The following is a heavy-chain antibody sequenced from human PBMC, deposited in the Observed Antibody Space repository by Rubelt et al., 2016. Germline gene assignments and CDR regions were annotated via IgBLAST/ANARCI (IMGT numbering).Heavy chain of an antibody. CDR3: SRHTSGSYYFFDY. J-gene: IGHJ4*02. Sequence: QVVENGGGLVQPGGSLRLSCAASGFTFSDHYMGWVRQAPGKGLEWVGRTRNKANSYTTEYAASVKGRFTISRDDSKSTAYLQTNSLKTEDTAVYYCSRHTSGSYYFFDYWGQGTLVTVSS. V-gene: IGHV3-72*01. CDR1: GFTFSDHY. D-gene: IGHD1-26*01. CDR2: TRNKANSYTT.